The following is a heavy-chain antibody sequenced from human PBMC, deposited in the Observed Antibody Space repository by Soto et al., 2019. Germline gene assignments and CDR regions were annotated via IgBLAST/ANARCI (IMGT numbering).Heavy chain of an antibody. D-gene: IGHD3-10*01. Sequence: EVQLVESGGGLVQPGGSLRLSCAASXXTFSGSWMHWVRQAPGKGLVWVSRINGDGSGTSYADFVKGRFTISRDDAKNTLFLQMNGLRAEDTAVYYCARGIFGSGTANDYWGQGTLVTVSS. CDR3: ARGIFGSGTANDY. J-gene: IGHJ4*02. CDR2: INGDGSGT. CDR1: XXTFSGSW. V-gene: IGHV3-74*01.